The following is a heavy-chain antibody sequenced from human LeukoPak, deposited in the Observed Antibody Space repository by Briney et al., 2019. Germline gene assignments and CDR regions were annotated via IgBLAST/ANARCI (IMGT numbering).Heavy chain of an antibody. CDR1: GFTFSSYG. V-gene: IGHV3-30*02. CDR3: AKLYEQLAYYYYYYMVV. J-gene: IGHJ6*03. Sequence: PGGSLRLSCAASGFTFSSYGMHWVRQAPGKGLEWVAFIRYDGSNKYYADSVKGRFTISRGNSKNTLYLQMNSLRAEDTAVYYCAKLYEQLAYYYYYYMVVWGKGTTVTVSS. CDR2: IRYDGSNK. D-gene: IGHD6-6*01.